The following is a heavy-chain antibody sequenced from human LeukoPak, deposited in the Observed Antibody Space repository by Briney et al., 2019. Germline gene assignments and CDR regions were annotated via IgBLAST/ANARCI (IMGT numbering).Heavy chain of an antibody. CDR3: ARGGPVGAYFDY. J-gene: IGHJ4*02. CDR2: IIPIFGTA. D-gene: IGHD1-26*01. Sequence: SVKVSCKASGGTFSSYAISWVRQAPGQGLEWMGRIIPIFGTANYAQKFQGRVTITTDESTSTAYMELSCLRSEDTAVYYCARGGPVGAYFDYWGQGTLVTVSS. CDR1: GGTFSSYA. V-gene: IGHV1-69*05.